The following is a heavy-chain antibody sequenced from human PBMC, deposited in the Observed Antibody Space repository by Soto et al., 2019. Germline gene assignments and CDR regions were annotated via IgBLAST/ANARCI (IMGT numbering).Heavy chain of an antibody. D-gene: IGHD1-1*01. CDR1: GFTFSTFA. CDR3: ARLSPTSNSDT. CDR2: ISADGGAK. V-gene: IGHV3-23*01. Sequence: GSLRLSCSAYGFTFSTFAMNWVHQAPGKGLEWVSAISADGGAKFYADSVQGRFMMSRDNSKNTLYLQMNSLRVDDTAIYFCARLSPTSNSDTWGQGTLVTVSS. J-gene: IGHJ5*02.